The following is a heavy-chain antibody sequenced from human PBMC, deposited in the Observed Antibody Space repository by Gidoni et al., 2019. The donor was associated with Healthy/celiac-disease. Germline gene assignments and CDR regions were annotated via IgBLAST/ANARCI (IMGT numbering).Heavy chain of an antibody. V-gene: IGHV3-23*01. CDR2: ISGSGGGI. Sequence: EVKLLGSGGGLVHPGGSLRPSCPASGFTLRSFAMSWVRQAPGKGLEWVSAISGSGGGIYYADSVKGRFTISRDNSKNTLYLQMNSLRAEDAALYYCALGVVVVPAAYYDYWGQGTLVTVSS. J-gene: IGHJ4*02. CDR3: ALGVVVVPAAYYDY. D-gene: IGHD2-2*01. CDR1: GFTLRSFA.